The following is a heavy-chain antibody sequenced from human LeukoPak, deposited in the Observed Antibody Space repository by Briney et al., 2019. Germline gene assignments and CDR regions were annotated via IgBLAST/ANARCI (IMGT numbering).Heavy chain of an antibody. D-gene: IGHD3-16*01. CDR2: IWNAGTNT. CDR1: GFSFRTYG. V-gene: IGHV3-33*01. Sequence: GGSLRLSCAASGFSFRTYGMHWVRQAPGKGLEWVALIWNAGTNTYYADSVKGRFTISRDNSKNTLYLQMNSLRAEDTAVYYCAGDTPPGGDYYFDYWGQGTLVIVSS. J-gene: IGHJ4*02. CDR3: AGDTPPGGDYYFDY.